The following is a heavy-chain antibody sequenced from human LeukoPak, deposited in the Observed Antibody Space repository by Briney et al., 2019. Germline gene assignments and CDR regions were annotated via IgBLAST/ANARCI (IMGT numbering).Heavy chain of an antibody. J-gene: IGHJ5*02. CDR1: GGTFSSYA. D-gene: IGHD3-3*01. CDR3: ARGTRVLRFLEWSNWFDP. Sequence: ASVKVSCKASGGTFSSYAISWVRQAPRQGLEWMGRIIPIFGTANYAQKFQGRVTITADKSTSTAYMELSSLRSEDTAVYYCARGTRVLRFLEWSNWFDPWGQGTLVTVSS. CDR2: IIPIFGTA. V-gene: IGHV1-69*06.